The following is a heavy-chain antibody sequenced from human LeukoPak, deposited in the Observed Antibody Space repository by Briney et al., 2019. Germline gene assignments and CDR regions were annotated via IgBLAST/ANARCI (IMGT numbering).Heavy chain of an antibody. Sequence: PGGSLRLSCAASGFTFSTTWTHWVRQGPGKVTVWVSRMNSDGRTIDYADSVKGRFIISRDNAKNTLYLQMNSLRAEDTAVYYCSRAGSYRFDYWGQGTLVTVSS. D-gene: IGHD3-16*02. CDR2: MNSDGRTI. V-gene: IGHV3-74*01. CDR3: SRAGSYRFDY. J-gene: IGHJ4*02. CDR1: GFTFSTTW.